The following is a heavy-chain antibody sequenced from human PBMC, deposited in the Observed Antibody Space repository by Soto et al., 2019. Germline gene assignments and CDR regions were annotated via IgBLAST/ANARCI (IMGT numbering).Heavy chain of an antibody. V-gene: IGHV1-2*02. Sequence: VTSVQVSCQDSGYIFTGYHMHWVRQAPGQGLEWMGWINPNSGGTRDAQKFQGRVTMTRDTSISTAYMELSSLRSDDTAFYYWARDDLPIYYYGMDVWGQGTPVTVSS. CDR1: GYIFTGYH. CDR3: ARDDLPIYYYGMDV. J-gene: IGHJ6*02. CDR2: INPNSGGT.